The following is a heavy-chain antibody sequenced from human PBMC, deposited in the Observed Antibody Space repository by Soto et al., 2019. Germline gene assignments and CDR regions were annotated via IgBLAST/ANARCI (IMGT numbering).Heavy chain of an antibody. CDR2: ITGGGNT. Sequence: GGSLRLSCVVSGFSFSYAIIWVRQAPGKGQEWVSGITGGGNTEYAASVRGRFTISRDNSKNTVYLQMNSLRAEDTAMYYCAKDAVYNDGLWLVSDWGQGTLVTVSS. V-gene: IGHV3-23*01. J-gene: IGHJ4*02. D-gene: IGHD5-12*01. CDR3: AKDAVYNDGLWLVSD. CDR1: GFSFSYA.